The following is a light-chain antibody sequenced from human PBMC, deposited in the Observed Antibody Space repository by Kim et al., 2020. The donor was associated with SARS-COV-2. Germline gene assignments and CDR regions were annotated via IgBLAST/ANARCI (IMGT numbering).Light chain of an antibody. CDR2: DVD. V-gene: IGLV2-11*01. CDR3: CSYAGRCEV. CDR1: SSDVGGYNH. Sequence: QSALTQPRSVSGSPGQSVTISCTGTSSDVGGYNHVSWHQQHPGKAPKLLVYDVDKRPSGVRDRFSGSKSGNTASLTISGHQAEDEADYYCCSYAGRCEVFGTETKSTVL. J-gene: IGLJ1*01.